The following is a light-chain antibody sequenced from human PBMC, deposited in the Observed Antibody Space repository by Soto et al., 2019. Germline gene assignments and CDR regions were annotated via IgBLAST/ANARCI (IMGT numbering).Light chain of an antibody. J-gene: IGKJ1*01. CDR3: HEYKSRPWT. CDR2: SAS. Sequence: EKVFTQSPGTLSLSPGERATLSCRASQSVSSSYLAWYQQKPGQAPRLLIHSASTRATGIPARFSGSGSGTDFTLTISSLQSEDFAVYYCHEYKSRPWTFGQGTKVDIK. V-gene: IGKV3-15*01. CDR1: QSVSSSY.